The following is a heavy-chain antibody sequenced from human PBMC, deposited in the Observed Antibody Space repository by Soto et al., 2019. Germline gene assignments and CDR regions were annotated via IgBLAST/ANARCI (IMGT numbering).Heavy chain of an antibody. V-gene: IGHV4-59*01. CDR1: VCSITSSC. CDR2: IYDTGISGYTPST. J-gene: IGHJ6*02. CDR3: ARGEDAFFYYGLDV. Sequence: PPETLSLTCSGSVCSITSSCLSWIRRPPGPGLEWMAYIYDTGISGYTPSTSYNPSLKSRVTMAVDTSKSQLSLKLTSVTAADTAVYYCARGEDAFFYYGLDVWGQGITVTVSS.